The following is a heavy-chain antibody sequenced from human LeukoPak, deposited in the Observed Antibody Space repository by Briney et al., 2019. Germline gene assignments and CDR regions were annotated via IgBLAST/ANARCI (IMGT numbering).Heavy chain of an antibody. V-gene: IGHV4-59*01. CDR2: IYYSGST. Sequence: SETLSLTCTVSGGSISSYYWNWIRQPPGNGLEWIGYIYYSGSTNYNPSLKSRVTISVDTSKNQFSLKLSSVTAADTAVYYCARGAHRDYYDSSGYYFVYWGQGTLVTVSS. J-gene: IGHJ4*02. D-gene: IGHD3-22*01. CDR3: ARGAHRDYYDSSGYYFVY. CDR1: GGSISSYY.